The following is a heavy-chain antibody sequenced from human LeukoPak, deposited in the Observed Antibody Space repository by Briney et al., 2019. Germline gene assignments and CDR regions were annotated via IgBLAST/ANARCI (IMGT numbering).Heavy chain of an antibody. Sequence: SETLSLTCTVSGGSISSYYWSWIRQPPGKGLEWIGNIYYSGSTNYNPSLNSRVTISVDTSKDQFSLKLSSVTAADTAVYYCARDRTGYSSSWYYFDYWGQGTLVTVSS. CDR3: ARDRTGYSSSWYYFDY. V-gene: IGHV4-59*01. D-gene: IGHD6-13*01. CDR1: GGSISSYY. CDR2: IYYSGST. J-gene: IGHJ4*02.